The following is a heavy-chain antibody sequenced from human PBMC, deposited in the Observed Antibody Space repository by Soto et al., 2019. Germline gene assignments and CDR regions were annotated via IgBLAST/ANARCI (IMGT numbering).Heavy chain of an antibody. Sequence: QLQVQESGPGLVKPSETLSLTCTVSGGSISSSSYYWGWIRQPPGKGLEWIGSIYYSGSTYYNPSLKSRVTISVDTSKNQFSLKLSSVTAADTAVYYCAPRLIGDAFDMWGQGTMVTVSS. CDR2: IYYSGST. V-gene: IGHV4-39*01. J-gene: IGHJ3*02. CDR3: APRLIGDAFDM. CDR1: GGSISSSSYY. D-gene: IGHD3-22*01.